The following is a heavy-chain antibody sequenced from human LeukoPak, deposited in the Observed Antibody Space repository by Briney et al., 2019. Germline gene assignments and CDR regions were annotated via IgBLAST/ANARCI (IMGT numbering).Heavy chain of an antibody. D-gene: IGHD6-19*01. CDR2: INTNTGNP. CDR3: ARENSHSSGWEHYYYYYMDV. V-gene: IGHV7-4-1*02. J-gene: IGHJ6*03. Sequence: ASVKVSCKASGYTFTSYAMNWVRQAPGQGLEWMGWINTNTGNPTYAQGFTGRFVFSLDTSVSTAYLQISSLKAEDTAVYYCARENSHSSGWEHYYYYYMDVWGQGTTVTVSS. CDR1: GYTFTSYA.